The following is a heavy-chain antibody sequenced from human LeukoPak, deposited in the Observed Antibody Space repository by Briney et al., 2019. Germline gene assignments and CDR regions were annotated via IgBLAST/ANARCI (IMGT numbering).Heavy chain of an antibody. CDR2: IDTTSYT. CDR3: ATEGRGVHFDS. V-gene: IGHV3-21*01. Sequence: RSGGSLRLSCAASGFTFSSYAMSWVRQAPGKGLEWVASIDTTSYTYYTDSVKGRFTISRDNAKISLYLQMNSLRAEDTAVYYCATEGRGVHFDSWGQGTLVTVSS. D-gene: IGHD3-10*01. J-gene: IGHJ4*02. CDR1: GFTFSSYA.